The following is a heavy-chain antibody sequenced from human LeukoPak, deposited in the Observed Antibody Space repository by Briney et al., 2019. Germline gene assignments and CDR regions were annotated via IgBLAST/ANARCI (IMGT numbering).Heavy chain of an antibody. V-gene: IGHV3-33*01. Sequence: GGSLRLSCAASGFTFSSYGMHWVRQAPGKGLEWVAVIWYDGSNKYYADSVKGRFTISRDNSKNTLYLQMNSLRAEDTAVYYCARESDGNYAFDYWGQGTLVTVSS. D-gene: IGHD4-17*01. CDR2: IWYDGSNK. J-gene: IGHJ4*02. CDR1: GFTFSSYG. CDR3: ARESDGNYAFDY.